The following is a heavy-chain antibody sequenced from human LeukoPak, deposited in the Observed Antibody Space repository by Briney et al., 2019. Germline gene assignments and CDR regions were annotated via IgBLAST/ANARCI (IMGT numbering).Heavy chain of an antibody. D-gene: IGHD3-22*01. J-gene: IGHJ3*02. V-gene: IGHV1-3*01. CDR2: INAGNGNT. CDR3: ASGTTYDSSGFRAFDI. CDR1: GYTFTSYA. Sequence: ASVKVSCKASGYTFTSYAMHWVRQAPGQRLEWMGWINAGNGNTKYSQKFQGRVTITRDTSASTAYMELSSLRSEDTAVYYCASGTTYDSSGFRAFDIWGQGTMVTVSS.